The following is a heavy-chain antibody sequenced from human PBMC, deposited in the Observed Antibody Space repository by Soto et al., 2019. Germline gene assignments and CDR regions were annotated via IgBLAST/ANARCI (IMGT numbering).Heavy chain of an antibody. CDR2: ISGTRVST. CDR3: AKGTRSAWLSNGMDV. D-gene: IGHD6-19*01. V-gene: IGHV3-23*01. J-gene: IGHJ6*02. CDR1: GFTFRSYT. Sequence: GTLRLSGAASGFTFRSYTMSWVRTAQGTGLERVSAISGTRVSTYYAHSVKPRFTISRDNSKNTLYLQMNSLRAEDRAVYYWAKGTRSAWLSNGMDVWRQETTGCVSS.